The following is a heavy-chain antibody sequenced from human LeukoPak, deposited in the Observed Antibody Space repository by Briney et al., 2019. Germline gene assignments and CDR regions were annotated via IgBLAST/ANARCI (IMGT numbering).Heavy chain of an antibody. CDR2: IYHSGST. CDR1: GGSISSSNW. V-gene: IGHV4-4*02. J-gene: IGHJ3*02. D-gene: IGHD2-21*02. CDR3: ARATPFPLLAYCGGDCYNDAFDI. Sequence: SGTLSLTCAVSGGSISSSNWWSWVRQPPGKGLEWIGEIYHSGSTNYNPSLKSRVTISVDKSKNQFSLKLSSVTAADTAVYYCARATPFPLLAYCGGDCYNDAFDIWGQGTMVTVSS.